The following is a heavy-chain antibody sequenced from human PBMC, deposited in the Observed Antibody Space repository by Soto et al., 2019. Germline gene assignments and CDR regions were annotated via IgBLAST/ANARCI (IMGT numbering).Heavy chain of an antibody. CDR3: ARDGEYSMSSGLLSY. J-gene: IGHJ4*02. D-gene: IGHD5-12*01. Sequence: QVQLMQSGAEVKKPGASVKVSGKASGYTFTGQYIHWVREAPGQGFEWMGWINANSGGTHYEQKFLGSVTMTRDTSLSTAYIELSRLTSDHTSVYYFARDGEYSMSSGLLSYWGQGTLVTVSS. CDR2: INANSGGT. V-gene: IGHV1-2*02. CDR1: GYTFTGQY.